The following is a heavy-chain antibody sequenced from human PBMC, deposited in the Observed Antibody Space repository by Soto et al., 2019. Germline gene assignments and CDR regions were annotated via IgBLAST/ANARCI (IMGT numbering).Heavy chain of an antibody. CDR2: IIPILGIA. CDR1: GGTFSSYT. CDR3: ARGSAAIYYYYGMDV. J-gene: IGHJ6*02. Sequence: QVQLVQSGAEVKKPGSSVKVSCKASGGTFSSYTISWVRQAPGQGLEWMGRIIPILGIANDPQKVQSRVTSTAVKSTSTVNLELRSLTSVDTAVYYCARGSAAIYYYYGMDVWGQGTTVTVSS. D-gene: IGHD2-2*01. V-gene: IGHV1-69*02.